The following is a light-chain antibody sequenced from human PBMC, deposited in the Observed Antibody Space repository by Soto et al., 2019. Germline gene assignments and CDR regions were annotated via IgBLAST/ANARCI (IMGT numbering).Light chain of an antibody. CDR2: DAS. V-gene: IGKV3-11*01. J-gene: IGKJ5*01. Sequence: EIVLTQSPATLSLSPGERATLSCGASQSVNSYLAWYQQKPGQAPRLLIYDASNRATGIPARFSGSGSGTDFTLTIISLVPVDFAVYYCQQRSNWPPRITFGQGTRLEIK. CDR3: QQRSNWPPRIT. CDR1: QSVNSY.